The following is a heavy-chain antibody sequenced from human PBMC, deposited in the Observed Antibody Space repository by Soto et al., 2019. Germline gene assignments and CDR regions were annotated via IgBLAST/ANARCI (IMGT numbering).Heavy chain of an antibody. CDR3: ARDRISVAGTDNDY. Sequence: GGSLRLSCAASGFTVSSNYMSWARQAPGKGLEWVSVIYGGGSTYYADSVKGRFTISRDNSKNTLYLQMNSLRAEDTAVYYCARDRISVAGTDNDYWGQGTLVTVSS. CDR2: IYGGGST. CDR1: GFTVSSNY. D-gene: IGHD6-19*01. J-gene: IGHJ4*02. V-gene: IGHV3-53*01.